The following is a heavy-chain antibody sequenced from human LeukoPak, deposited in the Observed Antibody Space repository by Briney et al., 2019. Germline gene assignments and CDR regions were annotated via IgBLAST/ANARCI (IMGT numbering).Heavy chain of an antibody. Sequence: HSGGSLRLSCAASGFTFSSYAMSWVRQAPGKGLEWVSAISGSGGGTYYADSVKGRFTISRDNSKNTLYLQMNSLRAEDTAVYYCAKATRRRHIVVVTAILAPDYWGQGTLVTVSS. CDR2: ISGSGGGT. J-gene: IGHJ4*02. CDR3: AKATRRRHIVVVTAILAPDY. CDR1: GFTFSSYA. V-gene: IGHV3-23*01. D-gene: IGHD2-21*02.